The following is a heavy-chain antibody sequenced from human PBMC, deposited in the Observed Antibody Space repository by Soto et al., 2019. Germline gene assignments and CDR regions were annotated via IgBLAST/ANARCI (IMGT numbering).Heavy chain of an antibody. CDR2: IYYSGST. CDR1: GGSISSGGYY. V-gene: IGHV4-31*03. CDR3: ASTDYSLYYFDY. J-gene: IGHJ4*02. Sequence: SLTCTVSGGSISSGGYYWSWIRQHPGKGLEWIGYIYYSGSTYYNPSLKSRVTISVDTSKNQFSLKLSSVTAADTAVYYCASTDYSLYYFDYWGQGTLVTVSS. D-gene: IGHD4-4*01.